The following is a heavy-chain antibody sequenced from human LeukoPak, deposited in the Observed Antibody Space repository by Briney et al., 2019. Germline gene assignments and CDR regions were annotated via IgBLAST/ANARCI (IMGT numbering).Heavy chain of an antibody. CDR2: IYYSGST. D-gene: IGHD1-1*01. CDR3: ARHRTRLNWFDP. Sequence: SETLSLTCTVSGGSISSRTYYWGWIRQPPGKGLEWIGTIYYSGSTYYNPSLKGRVTISVDTSKNQFSLKLSSVTAADTAVYYCARHRTRLNWFDPWGQGTLVTVSS. J-gene: IGHJ5*02. CDR1: GGSISSRTYY. V-gene: IGHV4-39*01.